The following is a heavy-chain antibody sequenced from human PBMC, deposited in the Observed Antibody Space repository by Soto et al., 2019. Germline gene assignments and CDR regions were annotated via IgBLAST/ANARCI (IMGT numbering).Heavy chain of an antibody. CDR1: GFTFSSYA. CDR3: AKGGPYCSSTSCSSDAFDI. V-gene: IGHV3-23*01. J-gene: IGHJ3*02. D-gene: IGHD2-2*01. Sequence: GGSLRLSCAASGFTFSSYAMSWVHQAPGKGLEWVSAISGSGGSTYYADSVKGRFTISRDNSKNTLYLQMNSLRAEDTAVYYCAKGGPYCSSTSCSSDAFDIWGQGTMVTVSS. CDR2: ISGSGGST.